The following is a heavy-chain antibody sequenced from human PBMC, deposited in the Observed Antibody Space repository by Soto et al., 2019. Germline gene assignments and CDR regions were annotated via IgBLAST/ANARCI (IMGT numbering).Heavy chain of an antibody. CDR2: ISYGGST. V-gene: IGHV4-31*01. CDR1: GGSINSGGYC. J-gene: IGHJ4*02. CDR3: SRGILV. Sequence: QVQLQESGPGLVKPSQTLSLTCTVSGGSINSGGYCWSWIRQHPGKGLDWIGCISYGGSTSYNPXLXSQXTISVDTSKNQFSLKLTSVTAADTAVYYCSRGILVWGQGALITVSS. D-gene: IGHD5-18*01.